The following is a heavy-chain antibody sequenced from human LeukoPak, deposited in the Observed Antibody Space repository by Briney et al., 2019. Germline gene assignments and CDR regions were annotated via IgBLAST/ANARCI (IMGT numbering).Heavy chain of an antibody. V-gene: IGHV4-59*12. CDR3: ASAWIAAAGSIDY. D-gene: IGHD6-13*01. CDR1: SDSISNYY. Sequence: SETLSLTCTVSSDSISNYYWSWIRQPPGKGLEWFAYIYYTGSANYNPSLKSRVTISVDTSKNQFSLKLSSVTAADTAVYYCASAWIAAAGSIDYWGQETLVTVSS. CDR2: IYYTGSA. J-gene: IGHJ4*02.